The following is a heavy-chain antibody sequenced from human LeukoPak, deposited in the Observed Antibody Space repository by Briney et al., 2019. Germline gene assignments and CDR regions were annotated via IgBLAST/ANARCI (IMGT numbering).Heavy chain of an antibody. J-gene: IGHJ4*02. CDR2: ISGSGGST. D-gene: IGHD3-9*01. CDR1: GFTFSRYA. Sequence: GGSPRLSCAASGFTFSRYAMSWVRQAPGKGLEWVSAISGSGGSTYYADSVKGRFTISRDNSKNTLYLQMNSLRAEDTAVYYCAKLAYYDILACDYWGQGTLVTVSS. CDR3: AKLAYYDILACDY. V-gene: IGHV3-23*01.